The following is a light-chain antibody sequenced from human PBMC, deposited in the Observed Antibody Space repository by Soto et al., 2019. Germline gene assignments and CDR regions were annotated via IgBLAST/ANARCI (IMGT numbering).Light chain of an antibody. Sequence: EIVMTQSPATLSVSPGERATLSCRASQSVSSNLAWYQHKPGQAPRLLIYGASTRATGIPANFSGSGSGTEFTLTISSLQSEDFAVYYCQQYNNWPQTFGQGTKLEIK. CDR3: QQYNNWPQT. V-gene: IGKV3-15*01. J-gene: IGKJ2*01. CDR2: GAS. CDR1: QSVSSN.